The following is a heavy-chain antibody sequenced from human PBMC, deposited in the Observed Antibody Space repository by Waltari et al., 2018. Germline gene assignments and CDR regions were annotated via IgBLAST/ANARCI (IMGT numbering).Heavy chain of an antibody. D-gene: IGHD6-19*01. J-gene: IGHJ4*02. V-gene: IGHV3-21*01. Sequence: VQLVESGGGVVQPGRSLRLSCAASGFTFSSYSMNWVRQAPGKGLEWVSSISSSSSYIYYADSVKGRFTISRDNAKNSLYLQMNSLRAEDTAVYYCARDGGAVAAPFDYWGQGTLVTVSS. CDR2: ISSSSSYI. CDR1: GFTFSSYS. CDR3: ARDGGAVAAPFDY.